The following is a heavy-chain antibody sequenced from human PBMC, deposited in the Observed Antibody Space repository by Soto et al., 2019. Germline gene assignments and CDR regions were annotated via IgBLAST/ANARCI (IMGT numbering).Heavy chain of an antibody. Sequence: SETLSLTCTVSGGSIRSYYWSWIRQPPGKGLEWIGYISHSGSTNYNPSLKSRVTISVDTSKNQFSLKLSSVTAADTAVYYCARANVGDFWIGLNYYHYYYMDVWGNGTMVTVSS. CDR2: ISHSGST. V-gene: IGHV4-59*01. CDR3: ARANVGDFWIGLNYYHYYYMDV. J-gene: IGHJ6*03. CDR1: GGSIRSYY. D-gene: IGHD3-3*01.